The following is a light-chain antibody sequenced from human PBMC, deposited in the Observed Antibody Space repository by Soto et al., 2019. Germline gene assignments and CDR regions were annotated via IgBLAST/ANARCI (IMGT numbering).Light chain of an antibody. Sequence: EIVLTQSPATLSLSPGERATLSCRASQSVSSYLAWYQQKPGQAPRLLIYDASNRATGIPARFSGSGSGTDFTLTNSSLEPEDFAVYYCQQRSNWPPPLYTFGQGTKLEIK. J-gene: IGKJ2*01. V-gene: IGKV3-11*01. CDR2: DAS. CDR3: QQRSNWPPPLYT. CDR1: QSVSSY.